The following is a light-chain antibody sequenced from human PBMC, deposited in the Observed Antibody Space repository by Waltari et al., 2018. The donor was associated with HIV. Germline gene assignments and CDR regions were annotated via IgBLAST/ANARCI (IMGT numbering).Light chain of an antibody. CDR2: STN. J-gene: IGLJ3*02. CDR1: SGSVSITYS. CDR3: VLYMGSGIWV. V-gene: IGLV8-61*01. Sequence: QTVVTQEPSFSVSPGGTVTLPCGLSSGSVSITYSPAWYQQTPGQAPRTLIHSTNTRSSGVPDRFSGSLLGNKAALTITGAQADDESIYYCVLYMGSGIWVFGGGTKLTVL.